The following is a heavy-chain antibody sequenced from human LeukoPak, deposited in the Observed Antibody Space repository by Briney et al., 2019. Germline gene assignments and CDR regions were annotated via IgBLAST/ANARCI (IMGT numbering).Heavy chain of an antibody. D-gene: IGHD3-3*02. Sequence: GASVKVSCKASGYTFTDYYMHWVQQAPGKGLEWMGRVDPEDGETIYAEKFQGRVTITADTSTDTANMELRSLGSDDTAVYYCVRDRDHFWSGHEDFDHWGQGTLVTVTS. CDR3: VRDRDHFWSGHEDFDH. CDR1: GYTFTDYY. CDR2: VDPEDGET. J-gene: IGHJ5*02. V-gene: IGHV1-69-2*01.